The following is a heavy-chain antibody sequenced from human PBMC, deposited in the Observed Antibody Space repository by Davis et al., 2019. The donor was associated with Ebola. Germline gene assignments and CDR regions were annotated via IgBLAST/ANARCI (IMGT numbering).Heavy chain of an antibody. V-gene: IGHV3-15*01. CDR1: GFTFSNAW. J-gene: IGHJ4*02. Sequence: GESLKISCAASGFTFSNAWMSWVRQAPGKGLEWVGRIKSKTDGGTTDYAAPVKGRFTISRDDSKNTLYLQMNSLKTGDTAVYYCTTVDRRTRVDYWGQGTLVTVSS. CDR3: TTVDRRTRVDY. CDR2: IKSKTDGGTT.